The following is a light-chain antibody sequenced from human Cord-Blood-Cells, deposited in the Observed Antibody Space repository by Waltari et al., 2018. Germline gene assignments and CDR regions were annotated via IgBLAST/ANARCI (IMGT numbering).Light chain of an antibody. CDR3: SSYAGINNYVV. CDR1: SSDVGGYNY. CDR2: AVS. Sequence: QSALTQPPSASGSPGQSVTISCTGTSSDVGGYNYVSWYQQHPGKAPKLMFYAVSKRPSGVPDRFSGSKSGNTASLTVSGLQAEDEADYYCSSYAGINNYVVFGGGTKLTVL. V-gene: IGLV2-8*01. J-gene: IGLJ2*01.